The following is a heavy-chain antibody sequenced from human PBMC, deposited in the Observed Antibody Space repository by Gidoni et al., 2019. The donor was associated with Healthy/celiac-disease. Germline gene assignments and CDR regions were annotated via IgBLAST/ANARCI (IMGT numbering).Heavy chain of an antibody. CDR2: ISWDGGST. V-gene: IGHV3-43*01. D-gene: IGHD6-13*01. J-gene: IGHJ4*02. CDR1: GFPFDDYT. Sequence: EVQLVESGGVVVQPGGSLRLSCAASGFPFDDYTMHWVRQAPGKGLEWVSLISWDGGSTYYADSVKGRFTISRDNSKNSLYLQLNSLRTEDAALYYCAKDSRQAVAAAGTFDSWGQGTLVTVSS. CDR3: AKDSRQAVAAAGTFDS.